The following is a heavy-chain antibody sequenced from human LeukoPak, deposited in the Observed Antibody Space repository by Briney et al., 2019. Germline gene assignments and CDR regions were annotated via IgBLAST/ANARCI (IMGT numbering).Heavy chain of an antibody. J-gene: IGHJ4*02. CDR1: GYTFTGHY. D-gene: IGHD3-22*01. V-gene: IGHV1-2*02. CDR3: ARVEYHYDSSGYYDY. Sequence: ASVRVSCKASGYTFTGHYINWVRQAPGQGLEWMGWLNPNSGGTNYAQKFQGRVTMTRDTSISTAYMELSSLRSDDTAVYYCARVEYHYDSSGYYDYWGQGTLVTVSS. CDR2: LNPNSGGT.